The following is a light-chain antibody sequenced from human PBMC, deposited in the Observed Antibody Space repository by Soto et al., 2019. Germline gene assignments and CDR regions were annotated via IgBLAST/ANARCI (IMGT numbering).Light chain of an antibody. CDR1: SSVVVGYTS. CDR3: SSYTSSNTYV. V-gene: IGLV2-14*03. Sequence: SVLTQTASVSGSPGQAIAFSCTGTSSVVVGYTSVSWYQQHPGKAPKLMIYNVSNRPSWVSDRFSGSKSGNTASLTISGLQAEDEADYYCSSYTSSNTYVFGTGTNVTVL. CDR2: NVS. J-gene: IGLJ1*01.